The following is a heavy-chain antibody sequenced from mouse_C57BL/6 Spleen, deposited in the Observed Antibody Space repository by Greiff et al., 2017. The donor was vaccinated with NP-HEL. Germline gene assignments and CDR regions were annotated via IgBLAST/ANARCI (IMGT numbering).Heavy chain of an antibody. CDR1: GFTFSDYG. J-gene: IGHJ4*01. D-gene: IGHD1-2*01. CDR2: ISSGSSTI. CDR3: ARDYYGRGYAMDY. Sequence: EVQWVESGGGLVKPGGSLKLSCAASGFTFSDYGMHWVRQAPEKGLEWVAYISSGSSTIYYADTVKGRFTISRDNAKNTLFLQMTSLRSEDTAMYYCARDYYGRGYAMDYWGQGTSVTVSS. V-gene: IGHV5-17*01.